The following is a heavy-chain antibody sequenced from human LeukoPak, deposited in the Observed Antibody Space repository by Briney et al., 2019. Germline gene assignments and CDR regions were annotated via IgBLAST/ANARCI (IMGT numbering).Heavy chain of an antibody. CDR1: GYSFTNYW. J-gene: IGHJ4*02. Sequence: TGESLKISCKGSGYSFTNYWIGWVRQMPGKDLEWMGIIYPGDSDTRYSPSFQGQVTFAADKSISSAYLQWRSLKASDTAMYYCARRGDGDYGWVNWGQGTLVTVSS. V-gene: IGHV5-51*01. CDR3: ARRGDGDYGWVN. CDR2: IYPGDSDT. D-gene: IGHD4-17*01.